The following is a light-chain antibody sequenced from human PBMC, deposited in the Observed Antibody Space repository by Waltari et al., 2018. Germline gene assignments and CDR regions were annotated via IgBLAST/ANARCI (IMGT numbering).Light chain of an antibody. CDR1: SSDVGGYNY. CDR3: CSYAGSITFWV. Sequence: QSALTQPRSVSGSPGQSVTISCTGTSSDVGGYNYVSWYQHHPGKAPKLIIYDVTKRPSGVPDRFSASKSDNTASLTISGLQAEYEADYYCCSYAGSITFWVFGGGTKLTVL. V-gene: IGLV2-11*01. CDR2: DVT. J-gene: IGLJ3*02.